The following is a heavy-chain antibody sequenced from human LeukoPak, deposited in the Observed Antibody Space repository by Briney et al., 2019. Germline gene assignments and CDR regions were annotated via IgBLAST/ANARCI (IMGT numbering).Heavy chain of an antibody. D-gene: IGHD7-27*01. CDR1: GGSFSGYY. Sequence: PSETLSLTCAVYGGSFSGYYWSWIRQPPGKGLEWIGEINHSGSTNYNPSLKSRVTISVDTSKNQFSLKLSSVTAADTAVYYCARVSRTGGKFDYWGQGTLVTVSP. CDR3: ARVSRTGGKFDY. J-gene: IGHJ4*02. CDR2: INHSGST. V-gene: IGHV4-34*01.